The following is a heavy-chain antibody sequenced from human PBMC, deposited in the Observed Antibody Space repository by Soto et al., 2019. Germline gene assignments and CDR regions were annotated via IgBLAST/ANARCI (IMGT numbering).Heavy chain of an antibody. CDR3: ARVVGYCGGDCCMYYFDY. V-gene: IGHV1-18*04. J-gene: IGHJ4*02. CDR2: ISAYNGNT. CDR1: GYTFTSYG. D-gene: IGHD2-21*02. Sequence: ASVQVSCKASGYTFTSYGISWVRQAPGQGLEWMGWISAYNGNTNYAQKLQGRVTMTTDTSTSTAYMELRSLRSDDTAVYYCARVVGYCGGDCCMYYFDYWGQGTLVTVSS.